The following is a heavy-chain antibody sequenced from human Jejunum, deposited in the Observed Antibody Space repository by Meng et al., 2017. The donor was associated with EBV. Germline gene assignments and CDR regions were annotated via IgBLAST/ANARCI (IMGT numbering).Heavy chain of an antibody. CDR3: ARASSERLLDY. CDR2: SNQVGRT. J-gene: IGHJ4*02. Sequence: QGPAQEWGPGLGQPSGTLSLSCPVSTDVISSYGWWSWVRQPPGKGLEWLGESNQVGRTYYNPSLKSRVTISIDTSKRQFSLRLNSMTAADTAVYYCARASSERLLDYWGQGTLVTVSS. D-gene: IGHD1-14*01. CDR1: TDVISSYGW. V-gene: IGHV4-4*02.